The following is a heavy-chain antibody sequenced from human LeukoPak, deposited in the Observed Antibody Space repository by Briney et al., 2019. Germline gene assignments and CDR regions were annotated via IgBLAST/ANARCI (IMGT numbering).Heavy chain of an antibody. CDR2: ISFDGSTK. CDR3: AGDQNPKWSYYYCCMDV. Sequence: PGGSLTLSCSASGFTFSSYAMHWVRQAPGKGLEWVAVISFDGSTKYYEDSVKSRFTISRDNSKNTLYVKMNSLRAEDTAVYYCAGDQNPKWSYYYCCMDVWGQGTTVTVSS. CDR1: GFTFSSYA. J-gene: IGHJ6*02. D-gene: IGHD1-26*01. V-gene: IGHV3-30-3*01.